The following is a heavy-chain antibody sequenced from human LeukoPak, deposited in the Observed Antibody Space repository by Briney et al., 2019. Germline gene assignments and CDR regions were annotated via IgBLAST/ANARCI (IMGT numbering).Heavy chain of an antibody. CDR3: AKDARAPYSSSWYGYFQH. D-gene: IGHD6-13*01. CDR1: GFTFSSYA. V-gene: IGHV3-23*01. J-gene: IGHJ1*01. Sequence: GGSLRLSCAASGFTFSSYAMSWVRQAPGKGLEWVSAISGSGGSTYYADSVKGRFTISRDNSKNTLYLQMSSLRAEDTAVYYCAKDARAPYSSSWYGYFQHWGQGTLVTVSS. CDR2: ISGSGGST.